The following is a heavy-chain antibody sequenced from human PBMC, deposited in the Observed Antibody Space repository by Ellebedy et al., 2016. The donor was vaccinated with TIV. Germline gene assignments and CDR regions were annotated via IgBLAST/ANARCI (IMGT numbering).Heavy chain of an antibody. CDR2: MNPNSGNT. V-gene: IGHV1-8*01. D-gene: IGHD1-7*01. J-gene: IGHJ6*02. CDR1: GYTFTNYD. Sequence: AASVKVSCKASGYTFTNYDIIWVRQATGQGLEWMGWMNPNSGNTDYAQKFQGRVTMTRNISTSIADMELNILRSEDTAVYFCATITGTTGYGMDVWGQGTTVTVSS. CDR3: ATITGTTGYGMDV.